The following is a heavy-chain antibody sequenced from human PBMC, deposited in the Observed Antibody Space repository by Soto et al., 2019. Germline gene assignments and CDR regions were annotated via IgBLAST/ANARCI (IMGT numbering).Heavy chain of an antibody. CDR2: MNPNSGNT. V-gene: IGHV1-8*01. Sequence: ASVKVSFKASGYTFTSYDINWVRQATGQGLEWMGWMNPNSGNTGYAQKFQGRVTMTRNTSISTAYMELSSLRSEDTAVYYCAREGMTTVTSYDYWGQGTLVTVSS. CDR3: AREGMTTVTSYDY. CDR1: GYTFTSYD. D-gene: IGHD4-17*01. J-gene: IGHJ4*02.